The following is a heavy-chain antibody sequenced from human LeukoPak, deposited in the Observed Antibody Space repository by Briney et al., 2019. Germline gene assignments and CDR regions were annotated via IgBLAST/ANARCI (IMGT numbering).Heavy chain of an antibody. CDR3: ARHSYGGNSPMVPWRGFDY. J-gene: IGHJ4*02. Sequence: SETLSLTCTVSGGSISSSSYYWGWIRQPPGKGLEWIGSIYYSGSTYYNPSLKSRVTISVDTSKNQFSLKLSSVTAADTAVYYCARHSYGGNSPMVPWRGFDYWGQGTLVTVSS. V-gene: IGHV4-39*01. CDR1: GGSISSSSYY. D-gene: IGHD4-23*01. CDR2: IYYSGST.